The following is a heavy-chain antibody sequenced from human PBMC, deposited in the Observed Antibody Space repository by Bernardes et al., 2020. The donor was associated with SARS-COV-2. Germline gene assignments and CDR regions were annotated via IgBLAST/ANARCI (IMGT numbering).Heavy chain of an antibody. CDR2: IIPIFGTA. CDR1: GGTFSSYA. V-gene: IGHV1-69*13. J-gene: IGHJ6*02. CDR3: ARLRVPAAISYYYYGMDV. Sequence: SVKVSCKASGGTFSSYAISWVRQAPGQGLEWMGGIIPIFGTANYAQKFQGRVTITADESTSTAYMELSSLRSEDTAVYYCARLRVPAAISYYYYGMDVWGQGTTVTVSS. D-gene: IGHD2-2*01.